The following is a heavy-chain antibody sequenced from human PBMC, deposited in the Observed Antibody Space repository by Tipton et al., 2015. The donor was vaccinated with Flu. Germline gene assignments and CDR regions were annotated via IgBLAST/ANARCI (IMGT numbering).Heavy chain of an antibody. V-gene: IGHV4-4*07. J-gene: IGHJ2*01. CDR2: IYTSGNT. CDR1: GGSLSGYY. D-gene: IGHD4-17*01. Sequence: TLSLTCNVSGGSLSGYYWSWIRQPAGRGLEWIGRIYTSGNTNYSPSLKSRVTMSVDTSKNQFSLKLSSMTAADTAVYYCAAVTPGHWYFDLWGRGTLVTVSS. CDR3: AAVTPGHWYFDL.